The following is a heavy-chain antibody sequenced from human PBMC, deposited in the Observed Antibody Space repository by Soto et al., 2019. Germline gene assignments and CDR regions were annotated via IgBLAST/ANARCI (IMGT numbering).Heavy chain of an antibody. V-gene: IGHV3-23*01. J-gene: IGHJ4*02. CDR3: AKRGGRYLYYFDY. CDR2: ISGSGGST. D-gene: IGHD1-26*01. Sequence: PGGSLRLSCAASGFTFSSYAMSWVRQAPGKGLEWVSAISGSGGSTYYADSVKGRFTISRDNSKNTPYLQMNSLRAEDTAVYYCAKRGGRYLYYFDYWGQGTLVTVSS. CDR1: GFTFSSYA.